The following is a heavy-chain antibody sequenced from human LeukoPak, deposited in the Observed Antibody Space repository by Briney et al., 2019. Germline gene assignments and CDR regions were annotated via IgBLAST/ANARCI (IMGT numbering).Heavy chain of an antibody. D-gene: IGHD3-3*01. CDR3: ARLVFGVANNAFDI. CDR1: GYSISSGYY. CDR2: IYHSGST. Sequence: PSETLSLTCAVSGYSISSGYYWGWIRPPPGKGLEWIGTIYHSGSTYYNPSLKSRVTISVDTSKNQFPLKLSSVTAADTAVYYCARLVFGVANNAFDIWGQGTMVTVSS. J-gene: IGHJ3*02. V-gene: IGHV4-38-2*01.